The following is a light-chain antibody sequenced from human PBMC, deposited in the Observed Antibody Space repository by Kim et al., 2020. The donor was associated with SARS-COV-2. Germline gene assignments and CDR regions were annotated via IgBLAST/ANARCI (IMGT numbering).Light chain of an antibody. CDR2: QDS. J-gene: IGLJ1*01. Sequence: SVSVSPGQTASITCSGDKLGDKYACWYQQKPGQSPVLVIYQDSKRPSGIPERFSGSNSGNTATLTISGTQAMDEADYYCQAWDSSYVFGTGTKVTVL. CDR1: KLGDKY. CDR3: QAWDSSYV. V-gene: IGLV3-1*01.